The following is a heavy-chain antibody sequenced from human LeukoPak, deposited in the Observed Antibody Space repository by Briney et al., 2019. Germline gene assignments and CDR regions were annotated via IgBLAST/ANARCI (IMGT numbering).Heavy chain of an antibody. CDR3: ARLHSSGWYADYFDY. CDR2: INHSGST. J-gene: IGHJ4*02. V-gene: IGHV4-34*01. CDR1: GGSFSGYY. D-gene: IGHD6-19*01. Sequence: SETLSLTCAVYGGSFSGYYWSWIRQPPGKGLEWIGEINHSGSTNYNPSLKSRVTISVDTSKNQFSLKLSSVTAADTAVYYCARLHSSGWYADYFDYWGQGTLVTVSS.